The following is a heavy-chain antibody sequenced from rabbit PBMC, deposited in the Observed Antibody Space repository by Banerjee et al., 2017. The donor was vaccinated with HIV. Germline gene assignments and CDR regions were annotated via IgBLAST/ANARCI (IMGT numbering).Heavy chain of an antibody. CDR2: IYNGSSGRT. Sequence: LQEYGGDLVQPAGSLTITCTASGFSFSSSYWICWVRQAPGKGLEWIACIYNGSSGRTYHANGAKGLFTITRSTSLNTVTLQRTSLTAADTATYFCALENHGSWSSNLWGPGTLVTVS. CDR3: ALENHGSWSSNL. J-gene: IGHJ4*01. V-gene: IGHV1S45*01. D-gene: IGHD5-1*01. CDR1: GFSFSSSYW.